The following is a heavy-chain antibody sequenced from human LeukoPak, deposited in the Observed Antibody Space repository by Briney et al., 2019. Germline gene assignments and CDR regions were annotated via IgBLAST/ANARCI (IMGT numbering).Heavy chain of an antibody. V-gene: IGHV3-20*04. CDR3: ARDVLAYAAARPGYFDY. CDR2: INWNGGST. CDR1: GFTFDDYV. J-gene: IGHJ4*02. Sequence: GGSLRLSCAASGFTFDDYVMSWVRQAPGKGLEWFSGINWNGGSTGYADSVKGRFTISRDNAKNSLYLQMNSLRAEDTALYYCARDVLAYAAARPGYFDYWGQGTLVTVSS. D-gene: IGHD2-21*01.